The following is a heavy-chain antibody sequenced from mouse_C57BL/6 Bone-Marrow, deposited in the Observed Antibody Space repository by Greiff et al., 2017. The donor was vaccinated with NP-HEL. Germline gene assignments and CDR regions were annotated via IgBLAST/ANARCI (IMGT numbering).Heavy chain of an antibody. CDR1: GYTFTSYW. CDR3: SSPYYSNYGSYYYAMDY. CDR2: IYPGSGST. Sequence: QVQLQQPGAELVKPGASVKMSCKASGYTFTSYWITWVKQRPGQGLEWIGDIYPGSGSTNYNEKFKSKATLTVDTSSSTAYMQLSSLTSEDSADYYCSSPYYSNYGSYYYAMDYWGQGTSVTVSS. D-gene: IGHD2-5*01. V-gene: IGHV1-55*01. J-gene: IGHJ4*01.